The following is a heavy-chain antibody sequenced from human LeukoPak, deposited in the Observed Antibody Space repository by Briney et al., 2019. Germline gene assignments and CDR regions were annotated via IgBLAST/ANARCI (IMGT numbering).Heavy chain of an antibody. CDR1: GFIFSNYG. J-gene: IGHJ4*02. CDR3: AREVYSSDWSPFDY. Sequence: PGRSLRLSCAASGFIFSNYGMHWVRQAPGKGLEWVAVIWYDGSNKYYADSVKGRFTISRDDSKDTLYLQMNSLRAEDTAVYYCAREVYSSDWSPFDYWGQGTLVTVSS. V-gene: IGHV3-33*01. D-gene: IGHD6-19*01. CDR2: IWYDGSNK.